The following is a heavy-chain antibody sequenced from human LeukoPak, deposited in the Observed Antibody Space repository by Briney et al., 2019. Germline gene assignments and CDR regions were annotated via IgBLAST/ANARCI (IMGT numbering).Heavy chain of an antibody. D-gene: IGHD1-26*01. CDR2: INPNPHEDIT. J-gene: IGHJ4*02. CDR3: ARDRVGSFFDY. Sequence: ASVKVSCKASGYGYTNYYVHWVRQASGQGLEWMGTINPNPHEDITTYAQKFQDRVTMTKDPAMSTVYMELSSLTSEDTAVYYCARDRVGSFFDYWGQGTLVTVSS. CDR1: GYGYTNYY. V-gene: IGHV1-46*01.